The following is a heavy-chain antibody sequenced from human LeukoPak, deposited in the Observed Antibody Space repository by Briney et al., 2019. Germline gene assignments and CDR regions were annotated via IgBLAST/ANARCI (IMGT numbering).Heavy chain of an antibody. V-gene: IGHV4-34*01. Sequence: PSETLSLTCAVYGGSFSDYYWSWIRQPPGKGLGWIGEINHSGSTNYNPSLKSRVTISVDTSKKQFSLKLRSVTAADTAVYYCASVPFRDGHLPNSFDYWGQGTLVTVSS. CDR2: INHSGST. D-gene: IGHD2-8*01. CDR1: GGSFSDYY. J-gene: IGHJ4*02. CDR3: ASVPFRDGHLPNSFDY.